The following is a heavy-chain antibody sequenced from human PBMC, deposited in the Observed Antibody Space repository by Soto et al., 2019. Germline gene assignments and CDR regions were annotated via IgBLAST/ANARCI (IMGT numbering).Heavy chain of an antibody. CDR2: ISSSGSTI. V-gene: IGHV3-48*03. J-gene: IGHJ6*02. Sequence: GGSLRLSCAASGFTFSSYEMNWVRQAPGKGLEWVSYISSSGSTIYYADSVKGRFTISRDNAKNSLYLQMNSLRAEDTAVYYCARELCSSTSCYPYYYGMDVWGQGTTVTVSS. D-gene: IGHD2-2*01. CDR1: GFTFSSYE. CDR3: ARELCSSTSCYPYYYGMDV.